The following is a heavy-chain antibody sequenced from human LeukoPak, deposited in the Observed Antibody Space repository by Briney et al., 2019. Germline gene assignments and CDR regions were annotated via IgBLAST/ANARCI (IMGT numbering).Heavy chain of an antibody. CDR1: GFTFSTYN. CDR2: ISSSSNYI. Sequence: PGGSLRLSCAASGFTFSTYNMNWVRQAPGKGLEWVSSISSSSNYIYYADSVKGRFTISRDNAKNSLYLQMSSLRAEDTDVYYCARDVGASAPDAFDIWGQGTMVTVSS. CDR3: ARDVGASAPDAFDI. D-gene: IGHD1-26*01. V-gene: IGHV3-21*01. J-gene: IGHJ3*02.